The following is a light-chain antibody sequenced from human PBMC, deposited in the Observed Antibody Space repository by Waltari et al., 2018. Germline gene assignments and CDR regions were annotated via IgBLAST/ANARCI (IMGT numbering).Light chain of an antibody. CDR2: AKD. CDR1: SLRRNY. J-gene: IGLJ2*01. V-gene: IGLV3-19*01. Sequence: SSELTQDPAVSVALGQTVRITCQGDSLRRNYASWYQQKPGQDHILVFYAKDKRPSGVPDLFSGSSSGDTAFLTSTGAQAEDEGDYFCDSRDSTGELVVFGGGTTLTVL. CDR3: DSRDSTGELVV.